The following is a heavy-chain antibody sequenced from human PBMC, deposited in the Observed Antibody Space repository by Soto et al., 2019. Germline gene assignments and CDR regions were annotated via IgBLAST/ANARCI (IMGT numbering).Heavy chain of an antibody. CDR1: GGSVNSPNC. J-gene: IGHJ4*02. D-gene: IGHD6-19*01. V-gene: IGHV4-4*02. CDR2: VHHSGTS. CDR3: GRANTSGSPIDS. Sequence: QVQLQQSGPGLVKPSGTLSLTCAVSGGSVNSPNCWNLVRQPPEKGLEWIGEVHHSGTSNYSPSLKTRLTLSVDKSNNEVSMNLRSVTAADTAIYYCGRANTSGSPIDSWGQGILVTVSS.